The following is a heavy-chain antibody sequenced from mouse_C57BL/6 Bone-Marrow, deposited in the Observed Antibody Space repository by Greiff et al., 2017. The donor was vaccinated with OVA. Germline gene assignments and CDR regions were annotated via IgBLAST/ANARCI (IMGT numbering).Heavy chain of an antibody. J-gene: IGHJ2*01. CDR1: GYTFTSYT. D-gene: IGHD1-1*01. CDR2: INPSSGYT. Sequence: QVQLKQSGAELARPGASVKMSCKASGYTFTSYTMHWVKQRPGQGLEWIGYINPSSGYTKYNQKFKDKATLTADKSSSTAYMQLSSLTSEDSALYYCALITTVVAFDYWGQGTTLTVSS. CDR3: ALITTVVAFDY. V-gene: IGHV1-4*01.